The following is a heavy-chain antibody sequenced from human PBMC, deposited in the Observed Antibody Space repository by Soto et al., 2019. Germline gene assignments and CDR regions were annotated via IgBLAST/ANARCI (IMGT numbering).Heavy chain of an antibody. CDR2: IYHSGST. CDR1: AGSISSGGYS. V-gene: IGHV4-30-2*01. Sequence: LQLQESGSGLVKPSQTLSLSCAVSAGSISSGGYSWSWIRQPPGKGLEWIGYIYHSGSTYYNPSLKSRVTISVDRSKNQFSLEPSSVTAADTAVYYCARVPGPWGQGTLVTVSS. D-gene: IGHD7-27*01. CDR3: ARVPGP. J-gene: IGHJ5*02.